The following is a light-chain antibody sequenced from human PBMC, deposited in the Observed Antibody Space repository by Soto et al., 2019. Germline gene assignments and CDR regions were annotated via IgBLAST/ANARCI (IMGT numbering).Light chain of an antibody. V-gene: IGKV4-1*01. CDR2: WAS. CDR1: QSVLYTSNNKNY. J-gene: IGKJ1*01. Sequence: DIVMTQSPDSLTVSLGERATINCKSSQSVLYTSNNKNYLAWYQQKPGQPPKKLIYWASARESGVPDRFSGSGSGTDLTLTISSLQAEDVAVYYCQQYYSTPRTFGQGTKVEIK. CDR3: QQYYSTPRT.